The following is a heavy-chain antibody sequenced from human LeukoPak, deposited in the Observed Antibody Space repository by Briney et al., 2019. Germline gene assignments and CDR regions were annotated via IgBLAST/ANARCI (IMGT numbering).Heavy chain of an antibody. D-gene: IGHD2-8*01. J-gene: IGHJ3*02. Sequence: SETLSLPCTVSGGSISSFYWTWIRQPPGKGLEWVWYINHSGNPNHNPSLKGRVPISIDTSKSQFSLKLSSVTAADTAVYFCACLSSNGRRAFDIWGQGTMVTVSS. CDR3: ACLSSNGRRAFDI. CDR2: INHSGNP. CDR1: GGSISSFY. V-gene: IGHV4-4*08.